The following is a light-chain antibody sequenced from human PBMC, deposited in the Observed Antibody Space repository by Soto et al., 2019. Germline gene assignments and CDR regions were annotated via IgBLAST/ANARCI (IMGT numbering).Light chain of an antibody. CDR2: GAS. CDR3: QQYGRTSWT. CDR1: QSVSTNF. Sequence: EIVLTQSPGTLSLSPGEGATLSCRASQSVSTNFFAWYQQKPGQAPRLLIYGASTRATGIPDRFSGSGSGTDFTLPISRLDPEHFAVYYCQQYGRTSWTFDQVTKVGIK. J-gene: IGKJ1*01. V-gene: IGKV3-20*01.